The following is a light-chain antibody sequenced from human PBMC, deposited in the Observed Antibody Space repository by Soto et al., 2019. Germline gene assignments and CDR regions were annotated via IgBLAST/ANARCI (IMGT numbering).Light chain of an antibody. CDR3: SSYTISSTII. CDR1: SSDVGGYNY. J-gene: IGLJ2*01. Sequence: QSALTQPASVSGSPGQSITISCTGTSSDVGGYNYVSWYQQHPDKAPKLMIYEVSNRPSGVSNRFSGSKSGNTASLTISGLQAEDEADYYCSSYTISSTIIFGGGTKLSVL. CDR2: EVS. V-gene: IGLV2-14*01.